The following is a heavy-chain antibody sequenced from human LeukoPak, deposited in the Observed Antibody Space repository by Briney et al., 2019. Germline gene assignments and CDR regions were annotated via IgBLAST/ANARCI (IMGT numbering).Heavy chain of an antibody. J-gene: IGHJ5*02. D-gene: IGHD3-3*01. CDR2: TYYSGST. CDR1: GGSISSGGYY. CDR3: ARDQGTIFGVVVGNNWFDP. Sequence: SETLSLTCSVSGGSISSGGYYWSWIRQHPGKGLEWIGYTYYSGSTYYNPSLKSRVTISVDTSKNQFSLKLSSVTAADTAVYYCARDQGTIFGVVVGNNWFDPWGQGTLVTVSS. V-gene: IGHV4-31*03.